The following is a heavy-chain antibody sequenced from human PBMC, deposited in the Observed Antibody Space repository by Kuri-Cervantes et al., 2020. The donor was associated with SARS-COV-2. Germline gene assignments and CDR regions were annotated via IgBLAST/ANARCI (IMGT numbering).Heavy chain of an antibody. J-gene: IGHJ3*02. Sequence: GESLKISCAVSGFTFSDYSMHWVRQGPGRGLVWVSRIKSDGSSTSYADSVKGRFTISRDNSKNTLYLQRNSLRAEDTAVYYCAKVDLGRDGYNFQFSGAFDIWGQGTMVTVSS. CDR1: GFTFSDYS. V-gene: IGHV3-74*01. D-gene: IGHD5-24*01. CDR2: IKSDGSST. CDR3: AKVDLGRDGYNFQFSGAFDI.